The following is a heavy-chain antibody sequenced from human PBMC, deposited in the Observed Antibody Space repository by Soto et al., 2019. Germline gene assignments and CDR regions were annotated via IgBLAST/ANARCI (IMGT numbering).Heavy chain of an antibody. CDR2: IYYRGST. V-gene: IGHV4-30-4*01. D-gene: IGHD4-17*01. CDR3: ARGLRFIGFDL. J-gene: IGHJ2*01. CDR1: GGSISSGDYY. Sequence: QVQLQESGPGLVKPSQTLSLTCTVSGGSISSGDYYWSWIRQPPGKGLEWIGYIYYRGSTYYNPSVKRRVTISVDTSKNQFSLKLSSVTAADTAVYYCARGLRFIGFDLWGRGTLVTVSS.